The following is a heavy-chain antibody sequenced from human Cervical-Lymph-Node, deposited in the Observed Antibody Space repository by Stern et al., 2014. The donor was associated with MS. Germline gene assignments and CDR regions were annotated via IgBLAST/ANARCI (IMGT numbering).Heavy chain of an antibody. D-gene: IGHD6-13*01. J-gene: IGHJ4*02. CDR2: SWSDGTKE. Sequence: VQLLESGGGAVQPGRSLRLSCATSGFTFSGYGMYWVRQAPGTGLEWVAISWSDGTKEDYADSVKGRFTISRDNSKNTLYLQMTSLRAEDTAVYYCARDDRTSWYGGMPHWGQGTLVTVSS. V-gene: IGHV3-33*01. CDR1: GFTFSGYG. CDR3: ARDDRTSWYGGMPH.